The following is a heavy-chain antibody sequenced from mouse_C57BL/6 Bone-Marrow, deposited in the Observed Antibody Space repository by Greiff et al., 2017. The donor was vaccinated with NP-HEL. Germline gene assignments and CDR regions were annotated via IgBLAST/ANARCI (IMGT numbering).Heavy chain of an antibody. CDR2: IYPGDGDT. CDR1: GYAFSSYW. Sequence: VQLQQSGAELVKPGASVKISCKASGYAFSSYWMNWVKQRPGKGLEWIGQIYPGDGDTNYNGKFKGKATLTADKSSSTAYMQLSSLTSEDSAVYFCARLLQSYAMDYWGQGTSVTVSS. V-gene: IGHV1-80*01. J-gene: IGHJ4*01. D-gene: IGHD1-1*01. CDR3: ARLLQSYAMDY.